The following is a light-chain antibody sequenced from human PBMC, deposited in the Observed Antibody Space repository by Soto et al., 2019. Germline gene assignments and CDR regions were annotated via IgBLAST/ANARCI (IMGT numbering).Light chain of an antibody. CDR3: QQYYSYPQAT. CDR2: AAS. CDR1: QGISSY. J-gene: IGKJ2*01. Sequence: AIRMTQSPSSLSASTGDRVTITCRASQGISSYLAWYQQKPGKAHKLLIYAASTLQSGVPSRFSGSGSGTDFTLTISCLQSEDFATYYCQQYYSYPQATFGQGTKLEIK. V-gene: IGKV1-8*01.